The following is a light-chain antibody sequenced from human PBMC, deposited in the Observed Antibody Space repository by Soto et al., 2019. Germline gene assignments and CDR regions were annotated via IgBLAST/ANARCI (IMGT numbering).Light chain of an antibody. J-gene: IGKJ4*01. CDR2: GAS. V-gene: IGKV3-20*01. CDR1: QSVNRNY. CDR3: QQVGDSPPLT. Sequence: EIVLTQSPDTLSLSPGDRATLSCRASQSVNRNYLGWYQQKPGQPPRLLINGASNRATGIPDRFLASGSGTDFTLTISRLAPEDFAVYFCQQVGDSPPLTFGGGTKVEI.